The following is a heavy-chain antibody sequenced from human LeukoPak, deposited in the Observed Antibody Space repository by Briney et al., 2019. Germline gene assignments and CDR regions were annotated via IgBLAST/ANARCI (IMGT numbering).Heavy chain of an antibody. CDR3: ARQTAMGRSGDY. CDR2: IDPSDSET. D-gene: IGHD5-18*01. Sequence: GESLKISCKASGYSFTNYWIGLVRQMPGKGLEWMGIIDPSDSETRYTPSFQGQVTISVDKSLTTAYLQWTSLKASDTAMYYCARQTAMGRSGDYWGQGTLVTVSS. V-gene: IGHV5-51*01. CDR1: GYSFTNYW. J-gene: IGHJ4*02.